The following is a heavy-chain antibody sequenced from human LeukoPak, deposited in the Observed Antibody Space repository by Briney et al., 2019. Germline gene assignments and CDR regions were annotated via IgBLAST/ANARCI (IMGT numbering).Heavy chain of an antibody. D-gene: IGHD2-21*02. J-gene: IGHJ6*02. CDR2: IYHSGST. CDR1: GYSISCGYY. V-gene: IGHV4-38-2*02. CDR3: AREYCGGDCYSGYYGMDV. Sequence: SETLSLTCTVSGYSISCGYYWGWIRQPPGKGLEWIGSIYHSGSTYYNPSLKSRVTISVDTSKNQFSLKLSSVTAADTAVYYCAREYCGGDCYSGYYGMDVWGQGTTVTVSS.